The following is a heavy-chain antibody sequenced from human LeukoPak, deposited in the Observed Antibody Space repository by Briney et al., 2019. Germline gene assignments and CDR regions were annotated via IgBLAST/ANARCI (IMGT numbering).Heavy chain of an antibody. CDR1: GFTVSSKY. Sequence: QPGGSLRLSCAASGFTVSSKYMSWVRQAPGKGLEWVSVIFNGGSTYYADSVKGRFTISTDNSKNMLYLQMNSLRAEDTAVCYCARGLFASGSYYNFFDYWAQGTLVTVSS. CDR3: ARGLFASGSYYNFFDY. D-gene: IGHD3-10*01. CDR2: IFNGGST. J-gene: IGHJ4*02. V-gene: IGHV3-66*01.